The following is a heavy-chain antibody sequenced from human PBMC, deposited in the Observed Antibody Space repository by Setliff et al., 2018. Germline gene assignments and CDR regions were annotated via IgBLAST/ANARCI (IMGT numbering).Heavy chain of an antibody. CDR1: GFTFSNYW. Sequence: PGGSLRLSCAASGFTFSNYWMHWVRQAPGKGLVWVSRINNDGSTTSYADSVKGRFTISRENAKNTLYLQMNSLRAEDTAVHYCVTSIAAAPGYWGQGTLVTVSS. V-gene: IGHV3-74*01. CDR2: INNDGSTT. D-gene: IGHD6-13*01. J-gene: IGHJ4*02. CDR3: VTSIAAAPGY.